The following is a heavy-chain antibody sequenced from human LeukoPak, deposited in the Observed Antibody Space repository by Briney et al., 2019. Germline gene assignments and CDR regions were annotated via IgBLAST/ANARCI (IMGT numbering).Heavy chain of an antibody. Sequence: SETLALTCTVSGGSINSYYWSWIRQPPGKGLEWIGSIFYSGNTYYNPSLKGRVTISVDTSKNHFSLKLSSVTSADTAVYYCARRSSGGGLFDYWGQGTLVTVSS. D-gene: IGHD6-19*01. CDR2: IFYSGNT. CDR1: GGSINSYY. CDR3: ARRSSGGGLFDY. V-gene: IGHV4-59*05. J-gene: IGHJ4*02.